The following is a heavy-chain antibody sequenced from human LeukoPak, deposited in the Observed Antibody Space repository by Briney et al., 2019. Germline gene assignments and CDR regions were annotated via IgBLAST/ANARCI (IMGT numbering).Heavy chain of an antibody. D-gene: IGHD3-22*01. Sequence: PGGSLRLSCAASGFTFSTYGMHWVRQAPGKGLEWVAIIWYDGSKKYYADSVKARFTISRDNSKNTLYLQMSSLRAEDTAVYFCARDSASSGYHFDYWGQGTLVTVSS. J-gene: IGHJ4*02. CDR2: IWYDGSKK. CDR1: GFTFSTYG. V-gene: IGHV3-33*08. CDR3: ARDSASSGYHFDY.